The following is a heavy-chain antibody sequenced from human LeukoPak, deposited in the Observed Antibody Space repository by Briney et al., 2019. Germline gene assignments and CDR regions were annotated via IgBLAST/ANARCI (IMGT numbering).Heavy chain of an antibody. CDR1: GFTFSSYA. CDR2: ISYDGSNK. Sequence: GGSLRLSCGASGFTFSSYAMHWVRQAPGKGLEWVAVISYDGSNKYYADSVKGRFTISRDNSKNTLYLQMNSLRAEDTAVYYCARDWTQYYDFWSAPEPYFDYWGQGTLVTVSP. D-gene: IGHD3-3*01. J-gene: IGHJ4*02. V-gene: IGHV3-30*04. CDR3: ARDWTQYYDFWSAPEPYFDY.